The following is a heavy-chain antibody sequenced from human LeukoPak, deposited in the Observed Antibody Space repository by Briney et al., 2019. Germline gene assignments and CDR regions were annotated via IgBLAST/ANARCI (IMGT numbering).Heavy chain of an antibody. CDR3: ARDDYGGTRY. CDR1: GFTFTNHW. Sequence: PGGSLRLSCAASGFTFTNHWMSWVRQAPGKGLEWVANIKQDGSEKYYVDAVKGRFSISRDNAKNSLHLQMNSLRAEDTAVYYCARDDYGGTRYWGQGTLVTVSS. J-gene: IGHJ4*02. CDR2: IKQDGSEK. D-gene: IGHD4/OR15-4a*01. V-gene: IGHV3-7*01.